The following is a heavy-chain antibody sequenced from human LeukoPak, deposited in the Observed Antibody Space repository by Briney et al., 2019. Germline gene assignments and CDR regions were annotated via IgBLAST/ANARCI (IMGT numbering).Heavy chain of an antibody. CDR2: IRYDGSNK. V-gene: IGHV3-30*02. CDR1: GFTFSSYG. CDR3: AKDAYPEQQLDY. J-gene: IGHJ4*02. Sequence: GGSLRLSCAASGFTFSSYGMHWVRQAPGKGLEWVAFIRYDGSNKYYADSVKGRFTISRDNSKNTLYLQMNSLRAEDTAVYYCAKDAYPEQQLDYWGQGTLVTVSS. D-gene: IGHD6-13*01.